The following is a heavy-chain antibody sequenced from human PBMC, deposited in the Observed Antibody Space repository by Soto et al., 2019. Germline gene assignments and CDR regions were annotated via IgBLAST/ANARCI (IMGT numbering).Heavy chain of an antibody. CDR1: GYTLTELS. J-gene: IGHJ6*03. Sequence: QVQLVQSGAEVKKPGASVKVSCKVSGYTLTELSMHWVRQAPGKGLEWMGGFDPEDGETIYAQKFQGRVTMTEVTSTATAYRDLSSLRSEDTAVYYCATARVAYYYYYYMDVWGKGTTVTVSS. V-gene: IGHV1-24*01. CDR3: ATARVAYYYYYYMDV. CDR2: FDPEDGET. D-gene: IGHD2-15*01.